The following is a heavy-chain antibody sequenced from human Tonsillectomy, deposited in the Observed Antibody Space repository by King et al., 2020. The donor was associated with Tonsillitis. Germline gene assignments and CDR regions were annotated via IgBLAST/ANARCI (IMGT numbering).Heavy chain of an antibody. CDR2: IYYSGDT. Sequence: QLQESGPGLAEPSETLSLTCTVSGGSISTTNYYWAWIRQPPGKGLEWIGNIYYSGDTYYNSSLRSRVTISVDTSKNQFSLNLHSVTAADTAVYYCASLRVPGDFDFWGQGTLVTVSS. J-gene: IGHJ4*02. CDR1: GGSISTTNYY. D-gene: IGHD1-14*01. V-gene: IGHV4-39*01. CDR3: ASLRVPGDFDF.